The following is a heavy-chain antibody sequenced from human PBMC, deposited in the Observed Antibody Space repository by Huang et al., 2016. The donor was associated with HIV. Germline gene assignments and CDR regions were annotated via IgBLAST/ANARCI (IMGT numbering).Heavy chain of an antibody. CDR2: ITAGSSFM. V-gene: IGHV3-21*06. J-gene: IGHJ3*02. D-gene: IGHD3-22*01. Sequence: EVQLVESGGGLVKPGGSLSLSCEATGFRFRSYSLNWVRQAPGKVRVCVSSITAGSSFMSYADSLKGRFTVSRDNGKNSLYLQIDILRAEDTAIYYCARLGYHNDGRGFSNAFDIWGPGTVVTVCS. CDR1: GFRFRSYS. CDR3: ARLGYHNDGRGFSNAFDI.